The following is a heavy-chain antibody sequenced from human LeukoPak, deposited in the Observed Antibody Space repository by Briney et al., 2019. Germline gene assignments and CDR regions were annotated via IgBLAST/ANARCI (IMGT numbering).Heavy chain of an antibody. D-gene: IGHD1-26*01. Sequence: TSETLSLTCTVFGGSISSSSYYWGWVRQPPGKGLEWIGKINYSGNTYYSTSLKSRVSISVETSKNQFSLRLSSVTAADTAFYYCARYIVSYPHDAFDIWGQGTMVTVSS. J-gene: IGHJ3*02. V-gene: IGHV4-39*07. CDR2: INYSGNT. CDR1: GGSISSSSYY. CDR3: ARYIVSYPHDAFDI.